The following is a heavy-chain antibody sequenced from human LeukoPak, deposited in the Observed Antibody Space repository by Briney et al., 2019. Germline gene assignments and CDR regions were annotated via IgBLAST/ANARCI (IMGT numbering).Heavy chain of an antibody. CDR3: ARGILYCSGGSCYGYFDY. J-gene: IGHJ4*02. CDR1: GYTFTGYY. D-gene: IGHD2-15*01. V-gene: IGHV1-2*02. Sequence: GASVKVSCKASGYTFTGYYIHWVRQAPGQGLEWMGWINPNSGGTNYAQKFQGRVTMTRDTSISTAYMELSRLTSDDTAVYYCARGILYCSGGSCYGYFDYWGQGTLVTVSP. CDR2: INPNSGGT.